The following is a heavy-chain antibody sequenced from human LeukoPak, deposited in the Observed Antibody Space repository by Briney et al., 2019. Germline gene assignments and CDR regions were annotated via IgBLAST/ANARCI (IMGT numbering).Heavy chain of an antibody. V-gene: IGHV4-39*01. D-gene: IGHD3-10*01. Sequence: SETLSLTCSVVGASVYSGDYYWAWIRQPPGKSLEYIGSIFYTGSTYDNPSLTGRISMSVDTSKNQLSLNLASVTATDTAVYYCARRGVYGSENYFEYWGRGVLVIVSS. CDR1: GASVYSGDYY. CDR3: ARRGVYGSENYFEY. CDR2: IFYTGST. J-gene: IGHJ4*02.